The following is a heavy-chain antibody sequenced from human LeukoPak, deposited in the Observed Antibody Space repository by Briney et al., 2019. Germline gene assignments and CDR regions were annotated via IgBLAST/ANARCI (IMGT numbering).Heavy chain of an antibody. CDR3: ARSGYSYGYADY. CDR2: IYSGGST. D-gene: IGHD5-18*01. V-gene: IGHV3-53*01. Sequence: GGSLRLSCAASGFTVSSNYMSWVRQAPGKGLEWVSVIYSGGSTYYADSVKGRFTISRDNFKNTLYLQMNSLRAEDTAVYYCARSGYSYGYADYWGQGTLVTVSS. J-gene: IGHJ4*02. CDR1: GFTVSSNY.